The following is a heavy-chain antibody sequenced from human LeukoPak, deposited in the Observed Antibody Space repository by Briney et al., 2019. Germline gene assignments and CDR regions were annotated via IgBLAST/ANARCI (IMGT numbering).Heavy chain of an antibody. J-gene: IGHJ4*02. D-gene: IGHD6-6*01. CDR2: IYSGGST. Sequence: GGSLRLSCAASGFTVSSKYMNWVRQAPGKGLEWVSVIYSGGSTYYADSVKGRFTISRDNAKNSLYLQMNSLRAEDTAVYYCARALRYSSSASFDYWGQGTLVTVSS. CDR3: ARALRYSSSASFDY. V-gene: IGHV3-53*01. CDR1: GFTVSSKY.